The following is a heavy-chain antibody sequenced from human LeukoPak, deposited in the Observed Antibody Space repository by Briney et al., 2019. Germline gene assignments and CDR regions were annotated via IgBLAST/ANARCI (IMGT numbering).Heavy chain of an antibody. Sequence: GGSLRLSCAASRFSFSDYYMSWIRQAPGKGLEWVAVIWYDGSNKYYADSVKGRFTISRDNSKNTLYLQMNSLRAEDTAVYYCARDRGGTMVRGVIIPFNWFDPWGQGTLVTVSS. CDR1: RFSFSDYY. V-gene: IGHV3-33*08. J-gene: IGHJ5*02. D-gene: IGHD3-10*01. CDR3: ARDRGGTMVRGVIIPFNWFDP. CDR2: IWYDGSNK.